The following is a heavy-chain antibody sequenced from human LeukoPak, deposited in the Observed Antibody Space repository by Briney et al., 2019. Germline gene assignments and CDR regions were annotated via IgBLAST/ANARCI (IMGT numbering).Heavy chain of an antibody. Sequence: YPGGSLRLSCAASGFTFSSYGMHRVRQAPGKGLEWVAVISYDGSNKYYADSVKGRFTISRDNSKNTLYLQMNSLRAEDTAVYYCAKGYSSSWGHFDYWGQGTLVTVSS. CDR2: ISYDGSNK. J-gene: IGHJ4*02. CDR3: AKGYSSSWGHFDY. CDR1: GFTFSSYG. D-gene: IGHD6-13*01. V-gene: IGHV3-30*18.